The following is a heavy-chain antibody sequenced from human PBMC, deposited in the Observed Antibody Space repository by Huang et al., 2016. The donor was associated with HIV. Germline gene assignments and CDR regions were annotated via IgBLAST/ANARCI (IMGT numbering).Heavy chain of an antibody. J-gene: IGHJ4*02. CDR3: ARDGPERSSGNYGASDY. Sequence: QVQLQQWGAGLLKPSETLSLTCAVYGVSFSGYYWSWIRQPPGQGLEWIGEINERGSTNYNPSLKSRVTVAVDTSKNQFSLRLSSVTAVDTSVYYCARDGPERSSGNYGASDYWGQGTLVTVSS. CDR2: INERGST. D-gene: IGHD1-26*01. V-gene: IGHV4-34*01. CDR1: GVSFSGYY.